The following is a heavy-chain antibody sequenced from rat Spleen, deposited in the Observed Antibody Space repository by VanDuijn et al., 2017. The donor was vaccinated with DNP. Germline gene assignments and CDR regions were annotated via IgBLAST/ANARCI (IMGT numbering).Heavy chain of an antibody. J-gene: IGHJ2*01. Sequence: EVQLQESGPGLVKPSQPLSLTCSVTGSSITSNYWGWIREFPGNKMEYIGHISYSGRTSYNPSHKRRISITRDTSKNQFFLQVNSVTTEDTATYYCARWKIGPHYFDYWGQEVMVTVSS. V-gene: IGHV3-1*01. CDR1: GSSITSNY. CDR3: ARWKIGPHYFDY. CDR2: ISYSGRT. D-gene: IGHD1-5*01.